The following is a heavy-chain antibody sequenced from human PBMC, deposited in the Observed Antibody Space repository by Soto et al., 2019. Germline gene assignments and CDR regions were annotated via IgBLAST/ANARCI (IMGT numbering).Heavy chain of an antibody. CDR1: GGSISSYY. CDR3: ARHHPRDYYDSSGGWFDP. CDR2: IYYSGST. V-gene: IGHV4-59*08. J-gene: IGHJ5*02. Sequence: SETLSLTCTVSGGSISSYYWSWIRQPPGKGLEWIGYIYYSGSTNYNPSLKSRVTISVDTSKNQFSLKLSSVTAADTAVYYCARHHPRDYYDSSGGWFDPWGQGTLVTVSS. D-gene: IGHD3-22*01.